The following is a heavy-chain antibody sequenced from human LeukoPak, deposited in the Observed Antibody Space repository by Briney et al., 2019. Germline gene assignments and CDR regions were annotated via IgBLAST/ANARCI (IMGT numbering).Heavy chain of an antibody. CDR2: IYYSGST. Sequence: SKTLSLTCTVSGGSISSYYWSWIRQPPGKGLEWIGYIYYSGSTNYNPSLKSRVTISVDTSKNQFSLKLSSVTAADTAVYYCARPSGSGWYYFDYWGQGTLVTVSS. J-gene: IGHJ4*02. CDR1: GGSISSYY. CDR3: ARPSGSGWYYFDY. V-gene: IGHV4-59*01. D-gene: IGHD6-19*01.